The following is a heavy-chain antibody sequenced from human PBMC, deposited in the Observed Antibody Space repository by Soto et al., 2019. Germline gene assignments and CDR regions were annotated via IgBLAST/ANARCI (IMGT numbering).Heavy chain of an antibody. CDR3: ARGRIVVAGGFDP. V-gene: IGHV1-8*01. CDR2: MNPSTGNT. Sequence: QGQLVQSGAEVKKPGASVKVSCKASGYTFTSYDINWVRQATGQGLEWMGWMNPSTGNTDNAQKFQGRLTMTRNTSISTAYMELSSLRFEDTALYYCARGRIVVAGGFDPWGQGTLVTVSS. J-gene: IGHJ5*02. CDR1: GYTFTSYD. D-gene: IGHD6-19*01.